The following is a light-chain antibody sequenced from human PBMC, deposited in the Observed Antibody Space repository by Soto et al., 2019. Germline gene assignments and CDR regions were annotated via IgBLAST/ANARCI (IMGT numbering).Light chain of an antibody. CDR1: QSVSSN. V-gene: IGKV3-15*01. J-gene: IGKJ4*01. CDR3: QQYNNWLSLT. CDR2: GAS. Sequence: EIVMTQAPATLSVSPGERATLSCRASQSVSSNLAWYQQKPGQAPRLLIYGASTRATGIPARFSGSGSGTGFTLTISSLQSEDFAVFYCQQYNNWLSLTFGGGTKVDIK.